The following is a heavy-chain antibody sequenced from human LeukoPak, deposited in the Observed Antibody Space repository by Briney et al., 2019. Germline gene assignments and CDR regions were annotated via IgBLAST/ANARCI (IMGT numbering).Heavy chain of an antibody. Sequence: SETLSLTCTVSGGSISSYYWSWIRQPAGRGLEWIGRIYTSGSTNYNPSLKSRVTMSVDTSKNQFSLKLSSVTAADTAVYYCARDWVRWDAFDIWGQGTMVTVSS. CDR3: ARDWVRWDAFDI. CDR2: IYTSGST. D-gene: IGHD4-23*01. V-gene: IGHV4-4*07. J-gene: IGHJ3*02. CDR1: GGSISSYY.